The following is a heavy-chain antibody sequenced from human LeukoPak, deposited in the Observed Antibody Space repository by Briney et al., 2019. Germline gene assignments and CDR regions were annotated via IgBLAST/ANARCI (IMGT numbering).Heavy chain of an antibody. D-gene: IGHD3-3*01. CDR2: ISYDGSNK. J-gene: IGHJ4*02. CDR1: GFTFSSYA. Sequence: QPGRSLRLSCAASGFTFSSYAMHWVRQAPGKGLEWVAVISYDGSNKYYADSVKGRFTISRDNAKNSLYLQMNSLRAEDTAVYYCARGGQGSGLFWSGPEIVAYWGQRTLVTVSS. CDR3: ARGGQGSGLFWSGPEIVAY. V-gene: IGHV3-30-3*01.